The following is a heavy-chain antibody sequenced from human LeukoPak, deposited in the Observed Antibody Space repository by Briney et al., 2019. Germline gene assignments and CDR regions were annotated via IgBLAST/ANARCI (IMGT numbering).Heavy chain of an antibody. CDR3: ARDERLLSFLK. CDR2: ISSSGSTI. CDR1: GFTFTSYN. J-gene: IGHJ4*02. Sequence: GGSLRLSCAASGFTFTSYNMNWVRQAPGKGLEWISFISSSGSTIYYADSVKGRFTISRDNAKNSLYLQMNSLRAEDTAIYYCARDERLLSFLKWGQGTLVTVSS. D-gene: IGHD3-3*01. V-gene: IGHV3-48*01.